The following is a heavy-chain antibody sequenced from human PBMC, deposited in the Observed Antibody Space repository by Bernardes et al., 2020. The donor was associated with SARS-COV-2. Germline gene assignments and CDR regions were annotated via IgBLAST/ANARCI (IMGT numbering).Heavy chain of an antibody. Sequence: SETLSLTCAVYGGSFSGYYWSWIRQLPGKGLEWIGETNHSGSTNYNPSLKSRVTISVDTSKNQFSLKLSSVTAADTAVYYCASFPTKRGYCSSTSCQRYWYFDLWGRGTLVTVSS. CDR3: ASFPTKRGYCSSTSCQRYWYFDL. D-gene: IGHD2-2*01. V-gene: IGHV4-34*01. J-gene: IGHJ2*01. CDR1: GGSFSGYY. CDR2: TNHSGST.